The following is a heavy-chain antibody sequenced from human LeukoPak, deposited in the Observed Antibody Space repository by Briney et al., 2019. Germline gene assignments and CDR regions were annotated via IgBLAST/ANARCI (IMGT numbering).Heavy chain of an antibody. CDR2: INPNRVGT. D-gene: IGHD6-19*01. CDR1: GYTFTGYY. CDR3: ARDLYQWLPSTRPRDYYYYMDV. V-gene: IGHV1-2*02. Sequence: ASVKVSCKASGYTFTGYYIHWVRQAPGQGLEYMGWINPNRVGTNYAQKFQGRVTMTRDTSISTAYMELSRLRSDDTAVYYCARDLYQWLPSTRPRDYYYYMDVWGEGSTVTVSS. J-gene: IGHJ6*03.